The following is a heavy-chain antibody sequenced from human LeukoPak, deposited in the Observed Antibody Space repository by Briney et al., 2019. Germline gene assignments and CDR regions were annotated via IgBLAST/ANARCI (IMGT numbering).Heavy chain of an antibody. CDR3: AKQRGYDSGGFDY. V-gene: IGHV3-23*01. J-gene: IGHJ4*02. D-gene: IGHD3-22*01. CDR1: GFSFRNYA. Sequence: GGSLRLSCAASGFSFRNYAMSWVRQAPGKGMEWVSVISESGESPYYADSVKGRFTISRDNSKNTFYLQMNSLRAEDTAVYYCAKQRGYDSGGFDYWGQGTLATVSS. CDR2: ISESGESP.